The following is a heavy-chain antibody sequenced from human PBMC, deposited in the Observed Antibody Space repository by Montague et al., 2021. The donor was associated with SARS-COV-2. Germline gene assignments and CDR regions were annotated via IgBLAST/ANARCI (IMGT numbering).Heavy chain of an antibody. Sequence: SETLSLTCTVSGGSISNYYWSWIRQPPGRGLEWIGYIYYSGSTDYSPSLKSRVTISLDTSKNQFSLKVTSVTAADTAVYYCARVGGYYHYGLDVWGPGTTVTVSS. V-gene: IGHV4-59*01. CDR3: ARVGGYYHYGLDV. CDR1: GGSISNYY. J-gene: IGHJ6*02. CDR2: IYYSGST. D-gene: IGHD3-22*01.